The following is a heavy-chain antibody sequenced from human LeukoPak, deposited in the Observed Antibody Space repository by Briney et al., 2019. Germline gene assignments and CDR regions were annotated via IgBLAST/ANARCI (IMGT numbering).Heavy chain of an antibody. Sequence: TTSETLSLTCAVYGGSFSGYYWSWIRQPPGKGLEWIGETNHSGSTNYNPSLKSRVTISVDTSKNQFSLKLSSVTAADTAVYYCASTKWLRSYFGYWGQGTLVTVSS. V-gene: IGHV4-34*01. D-gene: IGHD5-12*01. J-gene: IGHJ4*02. CDR2: TNHSGST. CDR3: ASTKWLRSYFGY. CDR1: GGSFSGYY.